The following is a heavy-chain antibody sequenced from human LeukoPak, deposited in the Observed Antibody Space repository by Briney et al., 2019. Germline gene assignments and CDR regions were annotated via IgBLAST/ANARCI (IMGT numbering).Heavy chain of an antibody. Sequence: SETLSLTCTVSGGSISSSSYYWGWIRQPPGKGLEWIGSIYYSGSTYYNPSLKSRVTISVDTSKNQFSLKLSSVTAADTAVYYCAREGGYDSSGYNNYWGQGTLVTVSS. J-gene: IGHJ4*02. D-gene: IGHD3-22*01. CDR1: GGSISSSSYY. CDR3: AREGGYDSSGYNNY. V-gene: IGHV4-39*02. CDR2: IYYSGST.